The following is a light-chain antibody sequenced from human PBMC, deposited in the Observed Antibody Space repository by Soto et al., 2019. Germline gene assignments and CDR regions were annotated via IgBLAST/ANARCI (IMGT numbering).Light chain of an antibody. V-gene: IGKV1-27*01. J-gene: IGKJ3*01. Sequence: DIQMTQSPSSLSASVGDRVTITCRASQGISNYLAWYQQKPGKVPELLIYGASTLQSGVPSRFSGSGSGTDFTLAIRRLRPEDVATHYCQQYDSAPFTFGPGTKVDIK. CDR2: GAS. CDR3: QQYDSAPFT. CDR1: QGISNY.